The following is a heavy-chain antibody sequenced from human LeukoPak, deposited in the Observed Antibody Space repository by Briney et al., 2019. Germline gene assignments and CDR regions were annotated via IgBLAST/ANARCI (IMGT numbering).Heavy chain of an antibody. J-gene: IGHJ3*02. Sequence: PSETLSLTCTVSGGSISSDYWSWIRQPPGKGLEWIGYIYYSGSTKYNPSLKSRGTISVDTSKNQFSLKLSSVTAADTAVYYCARHNTAMDTGTFDIWGQGTMVTVSS. CDR3: ARHNTAMDTGTFDI. V-gene: IGHV4-59*08. CDR1: GGSISSDY. D-gene: IGHD5-18*01. CDR2: IYYSGST.